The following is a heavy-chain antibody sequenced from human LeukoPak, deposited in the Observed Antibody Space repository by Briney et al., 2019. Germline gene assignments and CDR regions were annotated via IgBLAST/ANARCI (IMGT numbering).Heavy chain of an antibody. CDR1: VFTVSSNY. Sequence: GGSLRLSCVASVFTVSSNYLSLVRQAPGKGLGGVSVIYSDGSTYYADSVKGRFTISRDNSKNTLYLQMNSLRAEDTAVYYCASGSGSYRTPYYYMDVRGTGTTVTVSS. V-gene: IGHV3-53*01. J-gene: IGHJ6*03. CDR2: IYSDGST. D-gene: IGHD3-10*01. CDR3: ASGSGSYRTPYYYMDV.